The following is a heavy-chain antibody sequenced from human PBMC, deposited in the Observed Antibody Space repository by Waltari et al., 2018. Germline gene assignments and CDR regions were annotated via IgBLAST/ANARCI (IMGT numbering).Heavy chain of an antibody. CDR1: GLAISGFW. J-gene: IGHJ4*02. CDR3: ARSDYTDF. CDR2: IKYDGSSA. V-gene: IGHV3-74*01. Sequence: EVKLVESGGGLVQPGGSLRLSCVASGLAISGFWMHWVRQAPGKGLVWVSRIKYDGSSATYADSVKGRFTVSRDNARNTLYLQMNSLRAEDTAIYYCARSDYTDFWGQGTQVTVSS.